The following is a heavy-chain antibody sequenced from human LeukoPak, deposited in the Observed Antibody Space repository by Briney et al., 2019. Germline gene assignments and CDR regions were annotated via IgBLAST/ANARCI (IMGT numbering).Heavy chain of an antibody. Sequence: KPSETLSLTCAVYGGSFSGYYWSWIRQPPGKGLEWIGKINYSGSTNYNPSLKSRVTISVDTSKNQFSLELSSVTAAHRAVYYCARGRWAYSSSWRRDYYGMDVWGQGTTVTVSS. CDR1: GGSFSGYY. CDR3: ARGRWAYSSSWRRDYYGMDV. CDR2: INYSGST. J-gene: IGHJ6*02. V-gene: IGHV4-34*01. D-gene: IGHD6-13*01.